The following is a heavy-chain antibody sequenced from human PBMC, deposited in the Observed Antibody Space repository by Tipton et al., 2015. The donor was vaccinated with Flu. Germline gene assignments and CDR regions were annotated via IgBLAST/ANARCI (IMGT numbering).Heavy chain of an antibody. CDR2: INHSGST. CDR1: GGSFSGYY. Sequence: GLVKPSETLSLTCAVYGGSFSGYYWSWIRQPPGKGLEWIGEINHSGSTNCNPSLKSRVPISVDPSKTQFSLKLSSVTAADTAVYYCARGGLRWGRAGDWFDPWGQGTLVTVSS. D-gene: IGHD4-23*01. J-gene: IGHJ5*02. CDR3: ARGGLRWGRAGDWFDP. V-gene: IGHV4-34*01.